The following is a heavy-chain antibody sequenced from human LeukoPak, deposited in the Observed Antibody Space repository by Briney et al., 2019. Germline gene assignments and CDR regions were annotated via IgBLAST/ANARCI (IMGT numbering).Heavy chain of an antibody. D-gene: IGHD1-26*01. J-gene: IGHJ4*02. CDR3: TSISLGANEDY. Sequence: GGSLRLSCAASGFTFRNNWMNWIRQTPGKGLEWVANIRPDASDTGYVDSVKGRFTISRDNAKNLLYLQMNSLRVDDTAVYYCTSISLGANEDYWGQGTRVTVSS. CDR1: GFTFRNNW. V-gene: IGHV3-7*03. CDR2: IRPDASDT.